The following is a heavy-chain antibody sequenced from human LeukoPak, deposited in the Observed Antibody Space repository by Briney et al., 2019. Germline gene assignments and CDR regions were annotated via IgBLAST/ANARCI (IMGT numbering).Heavy chain of an antibody. Sequence: ASVKVSCKTSGYTFTSYAISWVRQAPGQGLEWMGWINTNTGNPTYAQGFAGRYVFSLDTSVSKAYLQISGLKADDTAVYYCGRDPKLGIRGYTYGYIDSWGQGTLVIVSS. D-gene: IGHD5-18*01. CDR1: GYTFTSYA. J-gene: IGHJ4*02. CDR2: INTNTGNP. V-gene: IGHV7-4-1*02. CDR3: GRDPKLGIRGYTYGYIDS.